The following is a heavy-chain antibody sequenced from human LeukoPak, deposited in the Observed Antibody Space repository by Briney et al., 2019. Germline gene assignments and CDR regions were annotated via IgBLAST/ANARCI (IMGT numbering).Heavy chain of an antibody. J-gene: IGHJ6*02. CDR3: ARSVIYGGNSGFYCGLDV. Sequence: PSETLSLTCTVSGGSISSYYWSWIRQPPGKGLEWIGYIYYSGSTNYNPSFKSRVTISVDTSKNQFSLKLSSVTAADTAVYFCARSVIYGGNSGFYCGLDVWGQGTTVTVS. V-gene: IGHV4-59*01. CDR1: GGSISSYY. D-gene: IGHD4-23*01. CDR2: IYYSGST.